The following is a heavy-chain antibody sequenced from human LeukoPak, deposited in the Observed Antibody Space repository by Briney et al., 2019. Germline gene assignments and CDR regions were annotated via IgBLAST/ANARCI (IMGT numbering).Heavy chain of an antibody. Sequence: GGSLRLSCAASGFTFSSYEMNWVRQAPGKGLEWVSYISSSGSTIYYADSVKGRFTISRDNAKTSLYLQMTSLRAEDTAVYYCARENVDDSGGYGMDIWGQGTTVTVSS. CDR2: ISSSGSTI. CDR1: GFTFSSYE. V-gene: IGHV3-48*03. J-gene: IGHJ6*02. D-gene: IGHD3-22*01. CDR3: ARENVDDSGGYGMDI.